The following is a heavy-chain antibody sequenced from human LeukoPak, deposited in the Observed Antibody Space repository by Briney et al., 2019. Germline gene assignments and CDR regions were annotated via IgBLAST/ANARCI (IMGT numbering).Heavy chain of an antibody. J-gene: IGHJ4*02. D-gene: IGHD6-19*01. Sequence: GASVKVSCKASGYTFPNFGITWVRHAPGQGLEWMGIVNPSGGSTSYAQKFQGRVTMTRDMSTSTVYMELSSLRSEDTAVYYCARVKYSSGWYPYWGQGTLVTVSS. CDR3: ARVKYSSGWYPY. CDR2: VNPSGGST. CDR1: GYTFPNFG. V-gene: IGHV1-46*01.